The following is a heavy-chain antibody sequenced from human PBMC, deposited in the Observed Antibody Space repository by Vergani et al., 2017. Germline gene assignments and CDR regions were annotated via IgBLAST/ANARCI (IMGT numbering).Heavy chain of an antibody. J-gene: IGHJ3*02. CDR3: ARXFWVSQGVGAFET. Sequence: QVQLQESGPGLVKPSETLALTCSVSGYSISRGYYWGWIRQPPGKGLEWIATVFHSGSAYYNPSLRHRVTISVETSKNQFSLRLTTLTAADTAVYYCARXFWVSQGVGAFETWGRGTEVSVSS. CDR2: VFHSGSA. CDR1: GYSISRGYY. D-gene: IGHD3-3*02. V-gene: IGHV4-38-2*02.